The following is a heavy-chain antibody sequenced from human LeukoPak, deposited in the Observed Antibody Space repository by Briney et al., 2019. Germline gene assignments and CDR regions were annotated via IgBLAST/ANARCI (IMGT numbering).Heavy chain of an antibody. CDR2: ISAYNGNT. J-gene: IGHJ4*02. CDR1: GYTFTSYG. D-gene: IGHD2-8*01. CDR3: ARRYCTNGVCRPSEEEFDY. V-gene: IGHV1-18*01. Sequence: ASVKVSCKASGYTFTSYGISWVRQAPGQGLEWMGWISAYNGNTNYAQKLQGRVTMTTDTSTSTAYMELRSLSSDDTAVYYCARRYCTNGVCRPSEEEFDYWGQGTLVTVSS.